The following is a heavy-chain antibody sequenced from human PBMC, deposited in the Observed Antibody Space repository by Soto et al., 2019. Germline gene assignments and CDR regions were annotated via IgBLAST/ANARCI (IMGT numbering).Heavy chain of an antibody. CDR3: ARDRVATIWLSPSRDYGMDV. D-gene: IGHD5-12*01. CDR1: GFTFSSYG. V-gene: IGHV3-33*01. Sequence: GGSLRLSCAASGFTFSSYGMHWVRQAPGKGLEWVAVIWYDGSNKYYADSVKGRFTISRDNSKNTLYLQMNSLRAEDTAVYYCARDRVATIWLSPSRDYGMDVWGQGTTVTVS. J-gene: IGHJ6*02. CDR2: IWYDGSNK.